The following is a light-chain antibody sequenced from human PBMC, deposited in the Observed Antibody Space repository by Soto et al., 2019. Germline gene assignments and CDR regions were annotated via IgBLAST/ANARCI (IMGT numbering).Light chain of an antibody. CDR3: MQALQTPYT. Sequence: DIVMTESPLSLPVTPGEPASISCRSSQSLLHSNGYNSLDWYLQRPGQSPQLLIYLGSNRASGVPDRFSGSGSGTDFTLRTSRVEPEDVGVYYCMQALQTPYTFGLGTKLEIK. CDR1: QSLLHSNGYNS. CDR2: LGS. J-gene: IGKJ2*01. V-gene: IGKV2-28*01.